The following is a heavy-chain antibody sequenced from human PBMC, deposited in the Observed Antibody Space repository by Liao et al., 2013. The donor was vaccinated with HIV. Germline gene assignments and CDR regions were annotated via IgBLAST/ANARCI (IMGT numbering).Heavy chain of an antibody. V-gene: IGHV4-30-4*08. CDR1: GGSISSGDYY. D-gene: IGHD1-26*01. Sequence: QVQLQESGPGLVKPSQTLSLTCTVSGGSISSGDYYWTWVRQPPGKGLEWIGYISHRGTTDYKPSLKSRVTVSVDTSRNQFSLKLSSLTAADTAVYYCARGLVGATRFDYWGQGTLITVSS. CDR3: ARGLVGATRFDY. J-gene: IGHJ4*02. CDR2: ISHRGTT.